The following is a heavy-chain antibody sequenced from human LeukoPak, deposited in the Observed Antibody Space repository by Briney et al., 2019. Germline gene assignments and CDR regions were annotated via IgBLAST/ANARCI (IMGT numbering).Heavy chain of an antibody. V-gene: IGHV3-21*01. CDR1: GFTFSSYS. Sequence: KPGGSLRLSCAASGFTFSSYSMNWVRQAPGKGLEWVSSISSSSSYIYYADSVKGRFTISRDNAKNSLYLQMNSLRAEDTAVYYCARGWFGDPFRFDYWGQGTLVTVSS. J-gene: IGHJ4*02. D-gene: IGHD3-10*01. CDR3: ARGWFGDPFRFDY. CDR2: ISSSSSYI.